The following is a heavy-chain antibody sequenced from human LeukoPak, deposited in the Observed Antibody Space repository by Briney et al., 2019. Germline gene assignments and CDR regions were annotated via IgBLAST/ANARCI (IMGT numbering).Heavy chain of an antibody. J-gene: IGHJ4*02. CDR3: ARVHFNDYVWGSYRALYYFDY. CDR2: ISSSGSTI. CDR1: GFTFSSYE. D-gene: IGHD3-16*02. V-gene: IGHV3-48*03. Sequence: PGGSLRLSCAASGFTFSSYEMNWVRQAPGKGLEWVSYISSSGSTIYYADSVKGRFTISRDNAKNSLYLQMNSLRAEDTAVYYCARVHFNDYVWGSYRALYYFDYWGPGTLVTVSS.